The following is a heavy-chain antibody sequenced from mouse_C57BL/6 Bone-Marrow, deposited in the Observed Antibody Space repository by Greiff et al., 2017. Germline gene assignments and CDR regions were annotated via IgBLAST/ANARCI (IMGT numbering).Heavy chain of an antibody. CDR2: IIPSTGGT. CDR3: ARGRSGYMDY. J-gene: IGHJ4*01. D-gene: IGHD3-2*02. CDR1: GYSFTGYY. V-gene: IGHV1-42*01. Sequence: EVQLQQSGPELVKPGASVKISCKASGYSFTGYYMNWVKQSPEKSLEWIGEIIPSTGGTTYNQKFKAKATLTVDKSSSTAYMQLKSLTSEDSAVYYCARGRSGYMDYWGQGTSVTVSS.